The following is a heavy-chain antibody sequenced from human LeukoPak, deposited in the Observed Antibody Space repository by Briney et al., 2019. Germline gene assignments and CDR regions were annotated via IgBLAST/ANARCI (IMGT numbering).Heavy chain of an antibody. CDR1: GFTFDDYG. CDR3: ARSVAASRDY. V-gene: IGHV3-20*04. J-gene: IGHJ4*02. Sequence: GESLRLSCAASGFTFDDYGMSWVRQAPGKGLEWVSGINWNGGSTGYADSVKGRFTISRDNAKNSLYLQMNSLRAEDTALYYSARSVAASRDYWGQGTLVTVSS. D-gene: IGHD2-15*01. CDR2: INWNGGST.